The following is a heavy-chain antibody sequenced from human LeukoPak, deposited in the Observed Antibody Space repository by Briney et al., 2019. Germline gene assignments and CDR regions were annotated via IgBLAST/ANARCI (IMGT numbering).Heavy chain of an antibody. D-gene: IGHD6-13*01. CDR1: GGSISSYY. CDR2: IYTSGST. CDR3: ARHSSSSWYGLLDY. Sequence: PSETLSLTCTVSGGSISSYYWSWIRQPPGKGLEWSGYIYTSGSTNYNPSLKSRVTISVDTSKNQFSLKLSSVTAADTAVYYCARHSSSSWYGLLDYWGQGTLVTVSS. V-gene: IGHV4-4*09. J-gene: IGHJ4*02.